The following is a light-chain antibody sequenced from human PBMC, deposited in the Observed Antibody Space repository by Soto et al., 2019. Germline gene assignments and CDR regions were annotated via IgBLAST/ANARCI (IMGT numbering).Light chain of an antibody. CDR1: QSVSRW. CDR2: KAS. J-gene: IGKJ1*01. CDR3: QQFTGYSRT. V-gene: IGKV1-5*03. Sequence: DIQMTQSPSPLSASVGDRVTITFRANQSVSRWLAWYQQKPGKAPKLLIYKASILETGVPSRFSGSGFGTGSTLTISSLQPDDFATYYCQQFTGYSRTFGQGTKVDIK.